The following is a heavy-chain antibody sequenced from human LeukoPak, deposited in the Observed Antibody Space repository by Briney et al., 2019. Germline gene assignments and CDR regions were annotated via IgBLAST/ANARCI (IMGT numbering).Heavy chain of an antibody. V-gene: IGHV1-46*01. J-gene: IGHJ6*02. CDR3: ARESITGYYYAMDV. Sequence: ASVKVSCKASGYSXTSYNMNWVRQAPGQGLEWMGIINPSDDNTNYAQKFQGRVTMTRDTSTSTVYMELSSLRSDDTAVYYCARESITGYYYAMDVWGQGTTVTVSS. CDR1: GYSXTSYN. CDR2: INPSDDNT.